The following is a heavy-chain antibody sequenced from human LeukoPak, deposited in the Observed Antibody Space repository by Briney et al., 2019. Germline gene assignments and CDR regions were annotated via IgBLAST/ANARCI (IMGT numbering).Heavy chain of an antibody. CDR1: GGSISSGGYY. CDR2: IYYSGST. V-gene: IGHV4-31*03. CDR3: AKMDGYFSLPGEGGYYGMDV. J-gene: IGHJ6*02. Sequence: SSETLSLTCTVSGGSISSGGYYWSWIRQHPGKGLEWIGYIYYSGSTNYNPSLKSRVTISVDTSKNQFSLKLSSVTAADTAVYYCAKMDGYFSLPGEGGYYGMDVWGQGTTVTVSS. D-gene: IGHD3-22*01.